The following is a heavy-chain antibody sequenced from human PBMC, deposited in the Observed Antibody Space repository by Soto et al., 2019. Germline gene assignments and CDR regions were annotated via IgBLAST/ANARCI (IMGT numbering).Heavy chain of an antibody. Sequence: ASVKVSCKASGYTFTGYYMHWVRQAPGQGLEWMGWINPNSGGTNYAQKFQGRVTMTRDTSISTAYMELSRLRSDDTAVYYCARDLFSNYVWYYYYGMDVWGQGTKVTVS. V-gene: IGHV1-2*02. J-gene: IGHJ6*02. CDR3: ARDLFSNYVWYYYYGMDV. CDR1: GYTFTGYY. D-gene: IGHD4-4*01. CDR2: INPNSGGT.